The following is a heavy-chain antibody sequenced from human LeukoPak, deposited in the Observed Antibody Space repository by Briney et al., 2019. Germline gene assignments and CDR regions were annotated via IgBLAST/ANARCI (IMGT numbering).Heavy chain of an antibody. CDR1: GYTFTGYY. J-gene: IGHJ4*02. CDR2: INPNSGST. Sequence: ASVTLSFRASGYTFTGYYMHWVRQAPGPGLEWMGCINPNSGSTNYAQKFQGRVTMTSDTSISTAYMELSRLRSDDTAVYYWARATYYYDSSGYSYWGQGTLVTVSS. V-gene: IGHV1-2*02. D-gene: IGHD3-22*01. CDR3: ARATYYYDSSGYSY.